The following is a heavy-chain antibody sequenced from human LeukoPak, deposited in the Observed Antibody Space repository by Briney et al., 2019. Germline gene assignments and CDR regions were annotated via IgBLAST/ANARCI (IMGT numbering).Heavy chain of an antibody. CDR1: GGTFSSYA. J-gene: IGHJ4*02. Sequence: SVKVSCKASGGTFSSYAISWVRQAPGQGLEWMGGIIPIFGTANYAQKFQGRVTITTDESTSAAYMELSSLRSEDTAVYYCARDAGYSGYDRFDYWGQGTLVTVSS. D-gene: IGHD5-12*01. V-gene: IGHV1-69*05. CDR3: ARDAGYSGYDRFDY. CDR2: IIPIFGTA.